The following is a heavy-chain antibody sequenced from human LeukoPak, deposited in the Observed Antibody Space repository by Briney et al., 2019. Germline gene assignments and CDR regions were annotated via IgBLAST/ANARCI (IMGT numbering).Heavy chain of an antibody. CDR2: TYYRSKWYN. V-gene: IGHV6-1*01. Sequence: SQTLSLTCAISGDSVSSTSDTWNWTRQSPSRGLEWLGRTYYRSKWYNDYAESAKSRITINADTSKNQISLQLHSVTPEDSAVYYCARASNPGLVYYFDYWGQGTLVTVSS. J-gene: IGHJ4*02. CDR1: GDSVSSTSDT. CDR3: ARASNPGLVYYFDY. D-gene: IGHD3/OR15-3a*01.